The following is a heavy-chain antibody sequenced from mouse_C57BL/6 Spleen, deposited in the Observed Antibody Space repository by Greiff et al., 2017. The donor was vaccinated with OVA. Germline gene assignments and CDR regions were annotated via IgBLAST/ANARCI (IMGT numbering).Heavy chain of an antibody. D-gene: IGHD1-1*01. V-gene: IGHV1-72*01. J-gene: IGHJ4*01. CDR1: GYTFTSYW. Sequence: VKQSCKASGYTFTSYWMHWVKQRPGRGLEWIGRIDPNSGGTKYNEKFKSKATLTVDKPSSTAYMQLSSLTSEDSAVYYCARRYYGSAYAMDYWGQGTSVTVSS. CDR3: ARRYYGSAYAMDY. CDR2: IDPNSGGT.